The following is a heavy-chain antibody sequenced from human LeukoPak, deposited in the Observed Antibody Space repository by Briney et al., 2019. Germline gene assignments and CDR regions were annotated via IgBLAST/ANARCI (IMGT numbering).Heavy chain of an antibody. CDR1: GFTFSSYA. CDR2: ISGSGGST. J-gene: IGHJ4*02. V-gene: IGHV3-23*01. Sequence: GGSLRLSCAASGFTFSSYAMSWVRQAPGKGLEWVLAISGSGGSTYYADSVKGRFTISRDNSKNTLYLQMNSLRAEDTAVYYCAKDPRVLIRGVIMLPFFDYWGQGTLVTVSS. CDR3: AKDPRVLIRGVIMLPFFDY. D-gene: IGHD3-10*01.